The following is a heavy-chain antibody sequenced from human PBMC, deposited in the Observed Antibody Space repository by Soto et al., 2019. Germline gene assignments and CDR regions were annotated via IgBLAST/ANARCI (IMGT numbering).Heavy chain of an antibody. D-gene: IGHD3-22*01. CDR3: AKAHQMPFMIVVALNAFDI. Sequence: GGSLRLSCAASGFTFSSYAMSWVRQAPGKGLEWVSAISGSGGSTYYADSVKGRFTISRDNSKNTLYLQMNSLRAEDTAVYYCAKAHQMPFMIVVALNAFDIWGQGTMVTVSS. CDR2: ISGSGGST. J-gene: IGHJ3*02. V-gene: IGHV3-23*01. CDR1: GFTFSSYA.